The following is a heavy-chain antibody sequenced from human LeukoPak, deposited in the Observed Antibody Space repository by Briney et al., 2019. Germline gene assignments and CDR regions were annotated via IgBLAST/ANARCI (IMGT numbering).Heavy chain of an antibody. CDR2: ITGSGDNT. CDR3: AKMGGYFDY. J-gene: IGHJ4*02. Sequence: PGGSLRLSCAASGFTFSSYWMSWVRQAPGKGLEWVSAITGSGDNTYYADSVKGRFTISRDNSKNTLYLQMSSLRAEDTAVNYCAKMGGYFDYWGQGTLVTVSS. V-gene: IGHV3-23*01. D-gene: IGHD3-16*01. CDR1: GFTFSSYW.